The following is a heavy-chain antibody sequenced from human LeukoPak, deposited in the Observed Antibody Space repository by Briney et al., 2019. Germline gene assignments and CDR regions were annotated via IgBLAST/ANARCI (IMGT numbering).Heavy chain of an antibody. V-gene: IGHV4-59*01. Sequence: SETLSLTCTVSGGSISSNYWSWMRQPPGKGLEWVGYIYYSGSTNYNPSLKSRVTISVDTSKNQFSLKLSSVTAADTAVYYCASLHDRFDYWGQGTLVTVSS. CDR2: IYYSGST. J-gene: IGHJ4*02. CDR3: ASLHDRFDY. CDR1: GGSISSNY. D-gene: IGHD1-1*01.